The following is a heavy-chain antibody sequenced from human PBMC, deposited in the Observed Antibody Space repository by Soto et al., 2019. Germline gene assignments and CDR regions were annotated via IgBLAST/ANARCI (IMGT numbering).Heavy chain of an antibody. V-gene: IGHV1-2*02. D-gene: IGHD3-10*01. Sequence: GASVKVSCKASGYTFTSYGISWVRQAPGQGLEWMGWINPNSGGTNYAQKFQGRVTMTRDTSISTAYMELSRLRSDDTAVYYCARCGSGSYSVYYYYGMDVWGQGTTVTVSS. J-gene: IGHJ6*02. CDR1: GYTFTSYG. CDR3: ARCGSGSYSVYYYYGMDV. CDR2: INPNSGGT.